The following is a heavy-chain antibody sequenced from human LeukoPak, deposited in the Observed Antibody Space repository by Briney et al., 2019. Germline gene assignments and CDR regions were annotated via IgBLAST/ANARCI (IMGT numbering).Heavy chain of an antibody. V-gene: IGHV4-39*01. CDR3: ARQRMTTVTTSGY. Sequence: PETLSLTCTVSGGSISSSSYYWGWIRQPPGKGLEWIGSIYYSGSTYYNPSLKSRVTISVDTSKNQFSLKLSSVTAADTAVYYCARQRMTTVTTSGYWGQGTLVTVSS. J-gene: IGHJ4*02. D-gene: IGHD4-17*01. CDR2: IYYSGST. CDR1: GGSISSSSYY.